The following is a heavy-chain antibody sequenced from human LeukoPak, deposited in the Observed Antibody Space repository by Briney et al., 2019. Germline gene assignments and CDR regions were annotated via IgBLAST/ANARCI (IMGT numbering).Heavy chain of an antibody. J-gene: IGHJ4*02. CDR2: ISSSSSYI. V-gene: IGHV3-21*01. D-gene: IGHD4-17*01. Sequence: GGSLRLSCAASGFTFRSYSMNWVREAPGKGLEWGSSISSSSSYIYYADSVKGRFTISGDNAKNSLYLQMNSLRAEDTAVYYCADLRCWGQGTLVTVSS. CDR1: GFTFRSYS. CDR3: ADLRC.